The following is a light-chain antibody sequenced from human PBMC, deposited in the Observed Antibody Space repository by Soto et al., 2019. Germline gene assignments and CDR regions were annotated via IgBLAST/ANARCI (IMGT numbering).Light chain of an antibody. CDR2: KAS. J-gene: IGKJ1*01. CDR1: QSINNW. Sequence: DIQMTQSPSTLYASVGDRVTITCRASQSINNWLAWYQQKPGKAPKLFIIKASTLESGVPSTYSGSGSGIEFTLSISSLQPDDFATYFCQQYESFPRTFGQGTKVEIK. CDR3: QQYESFPRT. V-gene: IGKV1-5*03.